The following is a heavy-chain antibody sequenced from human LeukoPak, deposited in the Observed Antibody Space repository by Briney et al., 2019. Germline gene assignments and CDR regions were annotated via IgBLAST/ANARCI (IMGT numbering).Heavy chain of an antibody. J-gene: IGHJ4*02. CDR1: GFTFSSYA. D-gene: IGHD4-17*01. V-gene: IGHV3-23*01. CDR2: ISGSGGST. CDR3: AKAGPKMTTVTRSPLYYFDY. Sequence: GRSLRLSCAASGFTFSSYAMSWVRQAPGKGLEWVSAISGSGGSTYYADSVKGRFTISRDNSKNTLYLQMNSLRAEDTAVYYCAKAGPKMTTVTRSPLYYFDYWGQGTLVTVSS.